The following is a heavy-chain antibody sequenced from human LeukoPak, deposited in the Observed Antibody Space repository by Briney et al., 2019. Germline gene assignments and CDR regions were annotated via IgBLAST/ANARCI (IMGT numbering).Heavy chain of an antibody. J-gene: IGHJ3*02. CDR2: VYTSGST. D-gene: IGHD1-7*01. CDR3: ARLITGTTTAFDI. V-gene: IGHV4-4*07. Sequence: PSETLSLTCSVSGGSISGYYWTWIRQPAGKGLEWIGRVYTSGSTHYNPSLKTRLTMSVDTSKNRFSLELNSVTAADTAVYYCARLITGTTTAFDIWGQGTVVTVSS. CDR1: GGSISGYY.